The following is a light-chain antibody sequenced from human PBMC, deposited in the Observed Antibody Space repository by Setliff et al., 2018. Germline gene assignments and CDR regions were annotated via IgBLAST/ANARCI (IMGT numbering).Light chain of an antibody. J-gene: IGLJ1*01. Sequence: QSVLTQPASVSGSPGQSITISCTGTSSDIGSYNYVSWYQQNPGKAPKLMIYEVSNRPSGVSNRFSGSESGNTASLTISGLQAEDEADYYCSSYTSSSTRVFGTGTKVTVL. CDR1: SSDIGSYNY. V-gene: IGLV2-14*01. CDR3: SSYTSSSTRV. CDR2: EVS.